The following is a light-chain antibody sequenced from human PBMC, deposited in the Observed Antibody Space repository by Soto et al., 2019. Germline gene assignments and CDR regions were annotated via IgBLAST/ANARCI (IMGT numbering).Light chain of an antibody. V-gene: IGLV2-8*01. Sequence: QSALTQPPSASGSPGQSVTISCTGISSDVGGYNYVSWYQQHPGKAPKVMIYEVSKRPSGVPDRFSGSKSGNTASLTVSGLQAEDEADYYCSSYAGTNILYVFGTGTKLTVL. CDR1: SSDVGGYNY. CDR2: EVS. J-gene: IGLJ1*01. CDR3: SSYAGTNILYV.